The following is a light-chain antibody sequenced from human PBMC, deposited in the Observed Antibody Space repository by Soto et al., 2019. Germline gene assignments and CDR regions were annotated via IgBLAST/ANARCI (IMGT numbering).Light chain of an antibody. CDR1: RSVRNT. V-gene: IGKV3-15*01. J-gene: IGKJ5*01. CDR3: KQYKEWRPFT. Sequence: GETATLSCRASRSVRNTVAWYQQKPGQAPRLLILGASTRATGIPARFSGSGSGTEFTLSISSLLSEDFAVDYCKQYKEWRPFTFGQGTRLEIK. CDR2: GAS.